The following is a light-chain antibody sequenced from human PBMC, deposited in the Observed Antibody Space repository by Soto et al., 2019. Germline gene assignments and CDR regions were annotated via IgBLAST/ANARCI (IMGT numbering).Light chain of an antibody. J-gene: IGLJ3*02. V-gene: IGLV2-23*01. CDR3: YSYAGRSNWV. CDR2: EGS. CDR1: SSDVGSYDL. Sequence: QSVLTQPASVSGSPGQSITISCTGTSSDVGSYDLVSWYQQHPGKAPKLMIYEGSERPSGVSNRFSGSKSGNTASLTISGLQAEDEADYYCYSYAGRSNWVFGGGTKVTVL.